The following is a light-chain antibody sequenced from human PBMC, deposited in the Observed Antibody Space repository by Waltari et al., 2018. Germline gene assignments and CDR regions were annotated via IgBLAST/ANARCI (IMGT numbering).Light chain of an antibody. CDR1: QSLVHSDGNTY. CDR3: MQGTHWPT. CDR2: EVS. Sequence: DVVMTQSPLSLPVTLGQPASLSCRSSQSLVHSDGNTYLTWFHQRPGQSPRRLIYEVSNRDSGVPDRFSGSGSGTDFTLKISRVEAEDIGVYYCMQGTHWPTFGQGTKVEIK. J-gene: IGKJ1*01. V-gene: IGKV2-30*02.